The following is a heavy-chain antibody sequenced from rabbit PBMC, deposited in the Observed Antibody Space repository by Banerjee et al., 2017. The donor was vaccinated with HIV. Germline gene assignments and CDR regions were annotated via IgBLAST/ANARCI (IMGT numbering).Heavy chain of an antibody. V-gene: IGHV1S40*01. CDR3: ARDLGGYAGYGDL. J-gene: IGHJ3*01. Sequence: QSLEESGGDLVKPGASLTLTCTASGFDFSNNYVMCWVRQAPGKGLEWIACINTSSGNTVYATWAKGRFTISKTSWTTVTLQMTSLTAADTATYFCARDLGGYAGYGDLWGQGTLVTVS. D-gene: IGHD7-1*01. CDR2: INTSSGNT. CDR1: GFDFSNNYV.